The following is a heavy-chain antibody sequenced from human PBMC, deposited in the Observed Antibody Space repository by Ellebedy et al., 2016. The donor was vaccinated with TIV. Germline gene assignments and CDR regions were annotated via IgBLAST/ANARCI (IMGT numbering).Heavy chain of an antibody. CDR1: GYTFTSYA. Sequence: AASVKVSCKASGYTFTSYAMHWVRQAPGQRLEWMGWINAGNGNTKYSQKFQGRVTITRDTSASTAYMELSSLRSEDTAVYYCAREDTLVGATAMYYFDYWGQGTLVTVSS. CDR3: AREDTLVGATAMYYFDY. V-gene: IGHV1-3*01. CDR2: INAGNGNT. J-gene: IGHJ4*02. D-gene: IGHD1-26*01.